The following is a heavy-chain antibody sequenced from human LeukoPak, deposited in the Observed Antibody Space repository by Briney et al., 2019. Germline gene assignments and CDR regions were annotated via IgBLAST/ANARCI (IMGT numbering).Heavy chain of an antibody. Sequence: GGSLRLSCAAAGFTFSSYWMHWVRQAPGKGLEWVANIKQDGSEKYYVDSVKGRFTISRDNAKNSLYLQMNSLRAEDTAVYYCARAGGYCSGGSCLDYYYYMDVWGKGTTVTVSS. J-gene: IGHJ6*03. V-gene: IGHV3-7*01. CDR3: ARAGGYCSGGSCLDYYYYMDV. D-gene: IGHD2-15*01. CDR2: IKQDGSEK. CDR1: GFTFSSYW.